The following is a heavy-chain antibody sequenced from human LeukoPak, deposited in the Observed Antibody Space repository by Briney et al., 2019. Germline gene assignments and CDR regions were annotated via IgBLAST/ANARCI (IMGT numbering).Heavy chain of an antibody. V-gene: IGHV3-7*01. CDR3: ARSPREQWLVPLDY. Sequence: PGGSLRLSCAASGFTFRSFYMSWVRQAPGKGLEWVAKVNENGRETHYADSVKGRFTISRDNAKNSVSLQMNSLRAEDTAVYYCARSPREQWLVPLDYWGQGTLVTVSS. D-gene: IGHD6-19*01. CDR1: GFTFRSFY. J-gene: IGHJ4*02. CDR2: VNENGRET.